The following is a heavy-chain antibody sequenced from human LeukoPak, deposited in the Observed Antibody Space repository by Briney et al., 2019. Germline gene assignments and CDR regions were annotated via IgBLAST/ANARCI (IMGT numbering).Heavy chain of an antibody. J-gene: IGHJ4*02. CDR1: GYTFTGYY. CDR2: INPNSGGT. CDR3: ARGLTLRGYSYGFGFGY. V-gene: IGHV1-2*04. D-gene: IGHD5-18*01. Sequence: ASVKVSCKASGYTFTGYYMHWVRQAPGQGLEWMGWINPNSGGTNYAQKFQGWVTMTRDTSISTAYMELSRLRSDDTAVYYCARGLTLRGYSYGFGFGYWGQGTLVTVSS.